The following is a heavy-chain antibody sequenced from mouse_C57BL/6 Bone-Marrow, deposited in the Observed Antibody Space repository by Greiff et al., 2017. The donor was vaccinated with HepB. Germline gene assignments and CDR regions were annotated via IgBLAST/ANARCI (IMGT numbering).Heavy chain of an antibody. CDR3: ARQGDWRFAY. CDR2: IYPSDSET. J-gene: IGHJ3*01. Sequence: QVQLQQPGAELVRPGSSVKLSCKASGYTFTSYWMDWVKQRPGQGLEWIGNIYPSDSETHYNQKFKDKATLTVDKSSSTAYMQLSSLTSEDSAVYYCARQGDWRFAYWGQGTLVTVSA. CDR1: GYTFTSYW. D-gene: IGHD2-13*01. V-gene: IGHV1-61*01.